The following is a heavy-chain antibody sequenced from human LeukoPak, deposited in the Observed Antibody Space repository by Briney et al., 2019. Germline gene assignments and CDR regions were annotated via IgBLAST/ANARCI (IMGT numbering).Heavy chain of an antibody. CDR3: ARDRGWFDP. Sequence: GGSLRLSCAASRLIVSSNYMAWVRQAPGKGLEWVSVIYSGGNTYYADSVKGSFTISRDNSKNTLYLQMNSLRAEDTAVYYCARDRGWFDPWGLGTLVTVSS. CDR2: IYSGGNT. V-gene: IGHV3-66*01. J-gene: IGHJ5*02. CDR1: RLIVSSNY.